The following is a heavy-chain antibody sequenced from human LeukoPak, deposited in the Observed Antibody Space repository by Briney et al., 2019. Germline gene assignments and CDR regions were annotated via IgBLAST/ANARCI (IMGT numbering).Heavy chain of an antibody. CDR1: GGSISSGDYY. V-gene: IGHV4-30-4*01. CDR3: ARAARGYGSGSHNWFDP. Sequence: PSQTLSLTCTVSGGSISSGDYYWSWIRQPPGKGLVWIGYIYYSGSTYYNPSLKSRVTISVYTSKNQFSLKLSSVTAADTAVYYCARAARGYGSGSHNWFDPWGQGTLVTVSS. D-gene: IGHD3-10*01. J-gene: IGHJ5*02. CDR2: IYYSGST.